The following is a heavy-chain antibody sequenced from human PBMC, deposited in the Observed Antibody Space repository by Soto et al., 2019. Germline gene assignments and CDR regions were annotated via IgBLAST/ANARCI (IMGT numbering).Heavy chain of an antibody. CDR3: ARSLWLHYSVDY. V-gene: IGHV3-66*01. Sequence: GGSLRLSCAASGFTVSSNYMSWVRQAPGKGLEWVSVIYSGGSTYYADSVKGRFTISRDNSKNTLYLQMNSLRAEDTAVYYCARSLWLHYSVDYWGQGTLVTVSS. J-gene: IGHJ4*02. D-gene: IGHD5-18*01. CDR1: GFTVSSNY. CDR2: IYSGGST.